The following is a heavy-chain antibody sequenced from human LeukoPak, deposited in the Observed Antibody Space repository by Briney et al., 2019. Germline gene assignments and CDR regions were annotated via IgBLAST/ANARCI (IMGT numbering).Heavy chain of an antibody. CDR3: ARGPDYYGSGTYVS. CDR2: IRSKANSYAT. J-gene: IGHJ5*02. CDR1: GFTFSGSA. V-gene: IGHV3-73*01. Sequence: VGSLRLSCAAPGFTFSGSAMHWVRQASGKGLEWVGRIRSKANSYATAYAASVKGRFTISRDDSKNTAYLQMNSLTAEDTAVYYCARGPDYYGSGTYVSWGQGTLVT. D-gene: IGHD3-10*01.